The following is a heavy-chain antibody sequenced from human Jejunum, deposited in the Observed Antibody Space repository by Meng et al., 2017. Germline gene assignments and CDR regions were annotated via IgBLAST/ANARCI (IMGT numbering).Heavy chain of an antibody. CDR1: GYIFINYA. V-gene: IGHV1-3*01. D-gene: IGHD1-1*01. CDR2: INAGNGNT. J-gene: IGHJ4*02. CDR3: ARAYISPRGTFYFDY. Sequence: QVQLVQSGAEGKKPGASVKLSCRASGYIFINYALHWVRQAPGQRPVWLGWINAGNGNTKYSQKFQGRVLITGDTSATTAHLELSSLRTEDTATYYCARAYISPRGTFYFDYWGQGTLVTVSS.